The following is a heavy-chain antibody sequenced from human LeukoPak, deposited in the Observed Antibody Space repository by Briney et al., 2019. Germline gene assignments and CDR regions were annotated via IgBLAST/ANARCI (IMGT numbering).Heavy chain of an antibody. D-gene: IGHD1-26*01. CDR1: GGTFSSYA. CDR2: IIPIFGTA. CDR3: AKAGIVGAGDY. J-gene: IGHJ4*02. Sequence: SVKVSCKASGGTFSSYAISWVRQAPGQGLEWMGGIIPIFGTANYAQKLQGRVTMTTDTSTSTAYMELRSLRSDDTAVYYCAKAGIVGAGDYWGQGTLVTVSS. V-gene: IGHV1-69*05.